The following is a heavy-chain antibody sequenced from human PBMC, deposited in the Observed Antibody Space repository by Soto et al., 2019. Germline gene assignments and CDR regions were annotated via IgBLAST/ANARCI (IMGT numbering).Heavy chain of an antibody. J-gene: IGHJ4*02. D-gene: IGHD3-10*01. CDR1: GFTFSSYW. Sequence: HPGGSLRLSCAASGFTFSSYWMHWVRQAPGKGLVWVSRSNSDGSTTTYADSVKGRFTISRDNAKNTLYLQMNSLRVEDTAVYYCARQKLWFGELCDYWGQGT. CDR3: ARQKLWFGELCDY. CDR2: SNSDGSTT. V-gene: IGHV3-74*01.